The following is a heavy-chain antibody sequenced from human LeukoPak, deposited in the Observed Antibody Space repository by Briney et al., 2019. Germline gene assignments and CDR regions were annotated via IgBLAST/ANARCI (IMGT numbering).Heavy chain of an antibody. CDR2: FDPEDGET. D-gene: IGHD3-3*01. Sequence: ASVKVSCTVSGYTLTDLSMHWVRQAPGKGLEWVGGFDPEDGETIYAQKFQGRVTMTEDTSTDTAYMELSSLRSEDTAVYYCATTRPLRFLEWLPLDYWGQGTLVTVSS. V-gene: IGHV1-24*01. J-gene: IGHJ4*02. CDR1: GYTLTDLS. CDR3: ATTRPLRFLEWLPLDY.